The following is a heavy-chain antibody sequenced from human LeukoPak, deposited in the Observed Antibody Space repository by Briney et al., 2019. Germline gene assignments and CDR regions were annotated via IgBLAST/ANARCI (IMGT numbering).Heavy chain of an antibody. CDR3: ARETADYYYYMDV. D-gene: IGHD1-14*01. Sequence: ASVKVSCKASGGTFSSYAISWVRQAPGQGLEWMGGIIPIFGTANYAQKFQGRVTITTDESTSTAYMELCSLRSEDTAVYYCARETADYYYYMDVWGKGTTVTVSS. V-gene: IGHV1-69*05. J-gene: IGHJ6*03. CDR2: IIPIFGTA. CDR1: GGTFSSYA.